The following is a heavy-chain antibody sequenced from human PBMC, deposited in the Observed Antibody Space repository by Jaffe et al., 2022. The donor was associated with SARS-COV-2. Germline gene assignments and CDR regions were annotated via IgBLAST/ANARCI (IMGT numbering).Heavy chain of an antibody. V-gene: IGHV4-59*01. CDR1: GGSISSYY. J-gene: IGHJ3*02. Sequence: QVQLQESGPGLVKPSETLSLTCTVSGGSISSYYWSWIRQPPGKGLEWIGYIYYSGSTNYNPSLKSRVTISVDTSKNQFSLKLSSVTAADTAVYYCARDGGSDGGNFWIDAFDIWGQGTMVTVSS. CDR3: ARDGGSDGGNFWIDAFDI. D-gene: IGHD2-21*02. CDR2: IYYSGST.